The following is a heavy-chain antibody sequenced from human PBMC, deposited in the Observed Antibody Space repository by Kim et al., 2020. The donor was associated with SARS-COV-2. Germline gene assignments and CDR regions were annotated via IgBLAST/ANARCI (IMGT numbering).Heavy chain of an antibody. J-gene: IGHJ2*01. CDR3: ARAAYDSSGYWGWYFDL. CDR1: GFTFSSYA. Sequence: GGSLRLSCAASGFTFSSYAMHWVRQAPGKGLEWVAVISYDGSNKYYADSVKGRFTISRDNSKNTLYLQMNSLRAEDTAVYYCARAAYDSSGYWGWYFDLWGRGTLVTVSS. CDR2: ISYDGSNK. V-gene: IGHV3-30-3*01. D-gene: IGHD3-22*01.